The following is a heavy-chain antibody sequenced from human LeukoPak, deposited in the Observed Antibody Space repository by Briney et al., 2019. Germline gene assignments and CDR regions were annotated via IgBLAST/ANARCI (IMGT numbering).Heavy chain of an antibody. V-gene: IGHV3-7*01. Sequence: AGGSLRLSCAASGFTFSSYWMSWVRQAPGKGLEWVANIKQDGSEKYYVDSVKGRFTISRDNAKNSLYLQMNSLRAEDTAVYYCVELGITMIGGVWGKGTTVTISS. D-gene: IGHD3-10*02. CDR2: IKQDGSEK. J-gene: IGHJ6*04. CDR3: VELGITMIGGV. CDR1: GFTFSSYW.